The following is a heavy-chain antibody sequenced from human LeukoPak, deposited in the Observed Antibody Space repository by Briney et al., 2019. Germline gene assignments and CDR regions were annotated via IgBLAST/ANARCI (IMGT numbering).Heavy chain of an antibody. D-gene: IGHD3-22*01. CDR2: IRYDGSNK. J-gene: IGHJ4*02. V-gene: IGHV3-30*02. CDR3: ARDWLLLGNFDY. CDR1: GFTFSSYG. Sequence: GGSLRLSCAASGFTFSSYGMHWVRQAPGKGLEWVAFIRYDGSNKYYADSVKGRFTFSRDNSKNTLYLQMNSLRAEDTAVYYCARDWLLLGNFDYWGQGTLVTVSS.